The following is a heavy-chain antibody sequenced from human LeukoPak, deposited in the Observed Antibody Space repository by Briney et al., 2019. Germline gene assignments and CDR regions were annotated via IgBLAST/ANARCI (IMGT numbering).Heavy chain of an antibody. D-gene: IGHD5-12*01. CDR1: GFTFSSYG. Sequence: GGSLRLSCAASGFTFSSYGMSWVRQAPGKGLEWVSAISGSGGSTYYADSVKGRFTISRDNSKNTLYMQMNSLRAEDTAVYYCANVQGGYSDYDFSQGWFDSWGQGTLVTVSS. J-gene: IGHJ5*01. CDR3: ANVQGGYSDYDFSQGWFDS. CDR2: ISGSGGST. V-gene: IGHV3-23*01.